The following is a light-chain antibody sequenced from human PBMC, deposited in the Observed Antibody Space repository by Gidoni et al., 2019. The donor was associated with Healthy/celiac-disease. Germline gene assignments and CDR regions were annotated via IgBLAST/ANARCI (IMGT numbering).Light chain of an antibody. V-gene: IGKV1-39*01. J-gene: IGKJ2*01. CDR1: QSISSY. CDR2: AAS. CDR3: QQSYSTPRFT. Sequence: DIQMTQSPSSLSASVGDRVTITCRASQSISSYLNWYQQKPGKAPKLLIYAASNLQSGVPSRFSGSGSGTDFTLTISSLQPEDFAIYYCQQSYSTPRFTFGQGTKLEIK.